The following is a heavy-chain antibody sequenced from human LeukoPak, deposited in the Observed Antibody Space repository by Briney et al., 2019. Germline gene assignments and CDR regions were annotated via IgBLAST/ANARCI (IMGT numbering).Heavy chain of an antibody. CDR2: INPDGSEG. CDR1: GFTFSRDW. J-gene: IGHJ4*02. CDR3: ARSTNGSYVFDY. V-gene: IGHV3-7*03. Sequence: GGSLRLSCAASGFTFSRDWMSWVRQAPGRGVEWVAGINPDGSEGYYVDSVKGRFTISRDNAKNSVYLQMNSLRAEDTAVFYCARSTNGSYVFDYWGQGTLVTVSS. D-gene: IGHD2-8*01.